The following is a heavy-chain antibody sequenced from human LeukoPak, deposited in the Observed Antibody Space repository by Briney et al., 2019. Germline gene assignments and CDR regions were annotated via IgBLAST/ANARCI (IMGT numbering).Heavy chain of an antibody. D-gene: IGHD1-26*01. CDR2: RKQDESEI. V-gene: IGHV3-7*01. Sequence: GGSLRLSCADSGFSFSSYCMTWVRQAPGQGLELVSNRKQDESEIYYVDSVKGRFTITRDKAKNSLSLHMNRLRAEDMAVYYCARDVGLNIFDFWGQGTLLTLCS. CDR3: ARDVGLNIFDF. J-gene: IGHJ4*02. CDR1: GFSFSSYC.